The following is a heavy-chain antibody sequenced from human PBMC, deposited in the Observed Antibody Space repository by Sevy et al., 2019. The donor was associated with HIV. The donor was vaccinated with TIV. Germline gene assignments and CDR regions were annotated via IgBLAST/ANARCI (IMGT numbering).Heavy chain of an antibody. CDR1: GFMFSYYA. V-gene: IGHV3-30*03. Sequence: GGSLRLSCAASGFMFSYYAMHWVRQAPGKGLEWVAVISYDGSEKYYADSVKGRFTISRDNAKNTLYLQMNGLRAEDTAVYYCLVVGTKYLMFDYWGQGTLVTVSS. D-gene: IGHD1-26*01. CDR3: LVVGTKYLMFDY. CDR2: ISYDGSEK. J-gene: IGHJ4*02.